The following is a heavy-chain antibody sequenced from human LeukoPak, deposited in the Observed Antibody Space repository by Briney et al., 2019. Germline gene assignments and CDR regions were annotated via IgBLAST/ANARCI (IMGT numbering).Heavy chain of an antibody. V-gene: IGHV1-18*01. CDR1: GYIFSNYG. CDR3: ASKRGYSYGSGYYYYMDV. D-gene: IGHD5-18*01. Sequence: ASVKVSCKTSGYIFSNYGITWVRQAPGQGLEWMGWISAYNGNTNYAQKLQGRVTMTTDTSTSTAYMELRSLRSDDTAVYYCASKRGYSYGSGYYYYMDVWGKGTTVTVSS. J-gene: IGHJ6*03. CDR2: ISAYNGNT.